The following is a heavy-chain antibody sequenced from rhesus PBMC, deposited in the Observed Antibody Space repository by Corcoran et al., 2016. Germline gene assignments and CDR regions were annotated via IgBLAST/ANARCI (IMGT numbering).Heavy chain of an antibody. CDR3: ARGGSIQRVSWSGLDS. D-gene: IGHD5-24*01. Sequence: QVQLQQWGEGLVQPSETLSLTCAVYGGSISSNYWSWIRQPPGKGLEWIGRIRSGGSTNYNPSLKSRVTISIDTSKNQFSLKLSSVTAADTAVYYCARGGSIQRVSWSGLDSWGQGVVVTVSA. CDR1: GGSISSNY. V-gene: IGHV4-160*01. J-gene: IGHJ6*01. CDR2: IRSGGST.